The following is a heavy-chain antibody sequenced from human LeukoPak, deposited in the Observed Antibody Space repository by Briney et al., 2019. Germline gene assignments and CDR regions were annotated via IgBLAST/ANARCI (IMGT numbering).Heavy chain of an antibody. J-gene: IGHJ4*02. D-gene: IGHD3-10*01. CDR2: INHSGST. CDR3: ARVAGYYGSGSYYKISALFDY. V-gene: IGHV4-34*01. CDR1: GGSISSYY. Sequence: SETLSLTCTVSGGSISSYYWSWIRQPPGKGLEWIGEINHSGSTNYNPSLKSRVTISVDTSKNQFSLKLSSVTAADTAVYYCARVAGYYGSGSYYKISALFDYWGQGTLVTVSS.